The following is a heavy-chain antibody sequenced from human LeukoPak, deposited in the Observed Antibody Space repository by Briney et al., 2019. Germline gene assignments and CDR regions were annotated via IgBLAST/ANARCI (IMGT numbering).Heavy chain of an antibody. Sequence: SETLSLTCTVSSGSVTSGNYYWTWLRQPPGKGLEWIGYISYSGSTNYNPSLKSRVTISRDTSENQFSLKLNSVTAADMAVYYCARRIGTTPNWLGPWGQGSLVTVSS. CDR1: SGSVTSGNYY. J-gene: IGHJ5*02. CDR2: ISYSGST. D-gene: IGHD1/OR15-1a*01. CDR3: ARRIGTTPNWLGP. V-gene: IGHV4-61*01.